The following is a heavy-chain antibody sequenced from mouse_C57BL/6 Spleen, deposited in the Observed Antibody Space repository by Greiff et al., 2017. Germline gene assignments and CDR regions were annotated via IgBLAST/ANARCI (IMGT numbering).Heavy chain of an antibody. CDR3: ARNYGSSHYYAMDY. J-gene: IGHJ4*01. V-gene: IGHV1-64*01. CDR1: GYTFTSYW. CDR2: IHPNSGST. D-gene: IGHD1-1*01. Sequence: VQLQQPGAELVKPGASVKLSCKASGYTFTSYWMHWVKQRPGQGLEWIGMIHPNSGSTNYNEKFKSKATLTVDKSSRTAYMQLSSLTSEDSAVYYCARNYGSSHYYAMDYWGQGTSVTVSS.